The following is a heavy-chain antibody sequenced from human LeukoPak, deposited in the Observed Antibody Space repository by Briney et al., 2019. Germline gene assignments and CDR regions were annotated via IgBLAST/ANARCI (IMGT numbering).Heavy chain of an antibody. J-gene: IGHJ3*02. CDR2: VFYGGST. D-gene: IGHD3-3*01. Sequence: PSETLSLTRAVSGYSITSGIYYWGWIRQPPGKGLEWIGSVFYGGSTYYNPSLKSRVTISVDTSKNQFSLKLSSVTAADTAVYYCARHRGGFLEGYAFDIWGQGTMVTVSP. V-gene: IGHV4-39*01. CDR1: GYSITSGIYY. CDR3: ARHRGGFLEGYAFDI.